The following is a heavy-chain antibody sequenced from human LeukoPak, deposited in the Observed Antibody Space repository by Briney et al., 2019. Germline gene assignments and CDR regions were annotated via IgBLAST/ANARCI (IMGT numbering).Heavy chain of an antibody. J-gene: IGHJ4*02. CDR3: AKALRVTIFGVVTHFDY. D-gene: IGHD3-3*01. Sequence: GGSLRLPCAASGFTFSSYAMSWVRQAPGKGLEWVSAISGSGGSTYYADSVKGRFTISRDNSKNTLYLQMNSLRAEDTAVYYCAKALRVTIFGVVTHFDYWGQGTLVTVSS. CDR2: ISGSGGST. CDR1: GFTFSSYA. V-gene: IGHV3-23*01.